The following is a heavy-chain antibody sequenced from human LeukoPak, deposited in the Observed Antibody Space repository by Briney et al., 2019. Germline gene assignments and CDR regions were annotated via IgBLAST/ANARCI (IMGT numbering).Heavy chain of an antibody. J-gene: IGHJ4*02. CDR3: ARASYSYDINGWVPFDY. CDR2: IYYSGSS. V-gene: IGHV4-59*08. CDR1: GGSTSSYY. Sequence: MASETLSLTCTVSGGSTSSYYWSWIRQPPGKGLEWIGYIYYSGSSNYNPSLKSRVTISVDTSKNQFSLKLSSVTAADTAVYYCARASYSYDINGWVPFDYWGQGTLVTVSS. D-gene: IGHD3-22*01.